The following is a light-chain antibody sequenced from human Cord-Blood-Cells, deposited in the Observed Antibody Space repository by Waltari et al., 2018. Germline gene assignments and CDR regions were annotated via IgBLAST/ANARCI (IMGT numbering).Light chain of an antibody. V-gene: IGLV3-1*01. Sequence: SYELTQPPSVSVSPGQTASITCSGDKLGDKYACWYQQKPGQSPVLVIYQDSKRPSGIPERFPGSTSGNTATLTISGTQAMDEADYYCQAWDSSTVVFGGGTKLTVL. CDR3: QAWDSSTVV. CDR2: QDS. CDR1: KLGDKY. J-gene: IGLJ2*01.